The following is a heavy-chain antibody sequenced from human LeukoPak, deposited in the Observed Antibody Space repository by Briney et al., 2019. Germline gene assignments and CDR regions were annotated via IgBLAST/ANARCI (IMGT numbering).Heavy chain of an antibody. J-gene: IGHJ1*01. D-gene: IGHD2-2*01. CDR1: GFRFGRDW. Sequence: GGSLRLSCVASGFRFGRDWISWVRQAPGKGLEWVACVKQDGTEKNYVVSVWGRFTVSVDNGKNSLYLQMNSPRAEDTAKYYCATLDSTKSVLWGRGTAVIVSS. CDR3: ATLDSTKSVL. CDR2: VKQDGTEK. V-gene: IGHV3-7*01.